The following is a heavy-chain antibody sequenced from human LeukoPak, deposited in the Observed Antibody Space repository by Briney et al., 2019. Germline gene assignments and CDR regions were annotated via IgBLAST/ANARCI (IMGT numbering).Heavy chain of an antibody. V-gene: IGHV4-59*01. D-gene: IGHD6-6*01. Sequence: SETLSFTCTVSGGSINNYYWSWIRQPPGKGLEWIGYIYYRGSTSYNPSLKSRVTISVDTSKNQFSLKLISVTAADTAVYYCARCPYSSSTLFDFWGQGTLVTVSS. CDR1: GGSINNYY. J-gene: IGHJ4*02. CDR2: IYYRGST. CDR3: ARCPYSSSTLFDF.